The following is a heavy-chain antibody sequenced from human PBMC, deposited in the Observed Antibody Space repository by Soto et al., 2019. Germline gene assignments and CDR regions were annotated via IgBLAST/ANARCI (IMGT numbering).Heavy chain of an antibody. D-gene: IGHD5-12*01. Sequence: GASVKVSCKASGYTFTGYYMHWVRQAPGQGLEWMGWINPNSGGTNYAQKFQGRVTMTRDTSISTAYMELSRLRSDDTAVYYCARGDVEMATTIEYYFDYWGQGTLVTVSS. J-gene: IGHJ4*02. CDR1: GYTFTGYY. CDR2: INPNSGGT. V-gene: IGHV1-2*02. CDR3: ARGDVEMATTIEYYFDY.